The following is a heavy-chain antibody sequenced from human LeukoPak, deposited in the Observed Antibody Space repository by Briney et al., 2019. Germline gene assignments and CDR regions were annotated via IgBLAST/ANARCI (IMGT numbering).Heavy chain of an antibody. J-gene: IGHJ5*02. CDR3: ATNYGSGSYYNGWFDP. CDR2: IYYSGST. CDR1: GGSISSGGYY. V-gene: IGHV4-31*03. Sequence: PSETLSLTCTVSGGSISSGGYYWSWLRQHPGKGLEWIGYIYYSGSTYYNPSLKSRVTISVDTSRNQFSLKLSSVTAADTAVYYCATNYGSGSYYNGWFDPWGQGTLVTVSS. D-gene: IGHD3-10*01.